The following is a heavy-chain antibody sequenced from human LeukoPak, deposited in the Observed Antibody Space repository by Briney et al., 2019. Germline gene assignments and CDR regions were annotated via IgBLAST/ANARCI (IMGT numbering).Heavy chain of an antibody. CDR3: ARDGDILTGYYFDY. CDR2: IISSGTYI. Sequence: GGSLRLSCAASGFTFSSYSMNWVRQAPGKGLEWVSSIISSGTYIYYADSVKGRFTISRDNARDSLSLQMNSLRAEDTAVYYCARDGDILTGYYFDYWGQGTLVTVSS. J-gene: IGHJ4*02. V-gene: IGHV3-21*01. CDR1: GFTFSSYS. D-gene: IGHD3-9*01.